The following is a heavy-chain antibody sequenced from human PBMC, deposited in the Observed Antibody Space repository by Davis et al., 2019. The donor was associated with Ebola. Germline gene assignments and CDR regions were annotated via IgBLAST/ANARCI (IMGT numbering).Heavy chain of an antibody. D-gene: IGHD6-13*01. CDR2: ISSNSSTI. J-gene: IGHJ4*02. Sequence: PGGSLRLSCAASGFTFSSYSMNWVRQAPGKGLEWVSYISSNSSTIYYADSVKGRFTISRDNAKNTLYLQMNSLRAEDTAVYYCARVFAPIAAAGTAFGYWGQGTLVTVSS. CDR1: GFTFSSYS. CDR3: ARVFAPIAAAGTAFGY. V-gene: IGHV3-48*01.